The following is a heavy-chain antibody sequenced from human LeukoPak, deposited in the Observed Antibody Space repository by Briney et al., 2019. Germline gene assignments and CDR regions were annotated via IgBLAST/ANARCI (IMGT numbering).Heavy chain of an antibody. CDR1: GYTFTSYY. J-gene: IGHJ4*02. V-gene: IGHV1-46*01. CDR3: ARVMGVTTLFN. Sequence: GASVKVSCKASGYTFTSYYMHWTRQAPGQGLEWMGIINPSGGSTSYAQKFQGRVTMTRDTSTSTVYMELSSLRSEDTAVYYCARVMGVTTLFNWGQGTLVTVPS. CDR2: INPSGGST. D-gene: IGHD4/OR15-4a*01.